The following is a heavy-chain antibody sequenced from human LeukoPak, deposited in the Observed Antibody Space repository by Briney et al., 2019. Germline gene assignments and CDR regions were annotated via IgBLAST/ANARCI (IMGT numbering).Heavy chain of an antibody. CDR3: SRGSGWLSVY. CDR2: ISGGTT. Sequence: PGRSLRLSCTASGFTFGDYLMSWFRQAPGKGLEWIGFISGGTTEYAAPVKGRLTISRDDSTSIAYLQMNSLTTEDTAVYYCSRGSGWLSVYWGQGTLVTVSS. CDR1: GFTFGDYL. J-gene: IGHJ4*02. D-gene: IGHD6-19*01. V-gene: IGHV3-49*03.